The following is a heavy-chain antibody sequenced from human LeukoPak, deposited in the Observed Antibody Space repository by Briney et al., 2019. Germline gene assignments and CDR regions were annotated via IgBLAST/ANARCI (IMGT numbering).Heavy chain of an antibody. J-gene: IGHJ4*02. V-gene: IGHV4-61*01. CDR2: IYYSGST. Sequence: PSETLSLTCTVSGDSISTGSYYWSWIRQPPGKGLEWIGYIYYSGSTNYNPSLKSRVTISVDTSKNQFSLKLSSVTAADTAVYYCARGHNHGTLNFDYWGQGTLVTVSS. D-gene: IGHD1-1*01. CDR3: ARGHNHGTLNFDY. CDR1: GDSISTGSYY.